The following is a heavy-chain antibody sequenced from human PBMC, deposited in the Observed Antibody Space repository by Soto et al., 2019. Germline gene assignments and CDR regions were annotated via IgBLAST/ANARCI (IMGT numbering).Heavy chain of an antibody. J-gene: IGHJ4*02. CDR3: VRDNNWSFDY. Sequence: PVGSLRLSCAASGFIFSSHWMHWVRQAPGKGLVGVSHIGPDGSNIWEADSVQGRFTISRDNARNRLYLQMNSLRDEDTAIYYCVRDNNWSFDYWGQGIQVTVSS. D-gene: IGHD1-1*01. CDR2: IGPDGSNI. CDR1: GFIFSSHW. V-gene: IGHV3-74*01.